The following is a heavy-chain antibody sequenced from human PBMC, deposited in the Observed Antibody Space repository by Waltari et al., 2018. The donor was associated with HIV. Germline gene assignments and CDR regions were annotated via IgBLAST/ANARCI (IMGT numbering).Heavy chain of an antibody. V-gene: IGHV3-33*03. CDR2: IWSDGYNK. CDR1: RFLFRSDG. J-gene: IGHJ3*02. D-gene: IGHD3-16*01. Sequence: QVYMMESGGGVVQSGGSLNLPCSATRFLFRSDGMHWVRPAPSKGVEWVAVIWSDGYNKFYAGSVMGRFTFSRDKSKYTLSLQMNSLRGEDTALYYCVKERGPFNGFDIWGQGTMVTVSS. CDR3: VKERGPFNGFDI.